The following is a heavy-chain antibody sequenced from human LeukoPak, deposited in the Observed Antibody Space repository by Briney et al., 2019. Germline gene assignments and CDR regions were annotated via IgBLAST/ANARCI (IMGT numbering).Heavy chain of an antibody. CDR2: IYSGGST. V-gene: IGHV3-66*01. D-gene: IGHD3-16*01. CDR1: GFTVSSNY. Sequence: GGSLRLSCAASGFTVSSNYMSWVRQAPGKGLEWVSVIYSGGSTYYADSVKGRFTISRDNSKNTLYLQMNSLRAEDTAVYYCAGETSSGGSTGDYWGQGTLVTVSS. CDR3: AGETSSGGSTGDY. J-gene: IGHJ4*02.